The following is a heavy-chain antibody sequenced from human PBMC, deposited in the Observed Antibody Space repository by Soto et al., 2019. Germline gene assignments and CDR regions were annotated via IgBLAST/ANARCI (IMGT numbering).Heavy chain of an antibody. CDR3: AHGGMSIKHGYAF. V-gene: IGHV2-5*02. D-gene: IGHD2-15*01. J-gene: IGHJ4*02. CDR2: IYWDDDK. CDR1: GFSVTGSGVA. Sequence: QITLKESGPALVKPTQTLTLTCTCSGFSVTGSGVAVGWIRQPPGTALEWLALIYWDDDKRYSPSLKSRLTISRDTSKNQVVLTMTNMGPVDTGTYYCAHGGMSIKHGYAFWGQGTLVTFPS.